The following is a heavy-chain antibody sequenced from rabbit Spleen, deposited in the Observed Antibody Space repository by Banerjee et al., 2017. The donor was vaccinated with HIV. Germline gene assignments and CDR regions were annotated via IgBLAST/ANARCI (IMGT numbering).Heavy chain of an antibody. V-gene: IGHV1S40*01. CDR3: ARDGAGGSYFAL. CDR2: IDTGSSGFT. CDR1: GVSFSSSSY. J-gene: IGHJ6*01. Sequence: QSLEESGGDLVKPGASLTLTCTASGVSFSSSSYLCWVRQAPGKGLEWIACIDTGSSGFTYFATWAKGRFTISKTSSTTMTLQMTSLTAADTATYFCARDGAGGSYFALWGPGTLVTVS. D-gene: IGHD8-1*01.